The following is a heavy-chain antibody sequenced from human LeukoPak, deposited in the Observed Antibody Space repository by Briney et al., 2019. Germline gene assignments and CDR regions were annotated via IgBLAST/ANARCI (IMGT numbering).Heavy chain of an antibody. D-gene: IGHD1-7*01. CDR3: ARRRGRTYFFDY. J-gene: IGHJ4*02. V-gene: IGHV4-59*08. CDR2: IFYRGST. Sequence: KASETLSLTCSVSGASISSYWWNWIRQPPGKGLEWIGNIFYRGSTNYNSSLKSRVITSVDASKNQLSLMLTSVTAADTAVYYCARRRGRTYFFDYWGQGILVTVSS. CDR1: GASISSYW.